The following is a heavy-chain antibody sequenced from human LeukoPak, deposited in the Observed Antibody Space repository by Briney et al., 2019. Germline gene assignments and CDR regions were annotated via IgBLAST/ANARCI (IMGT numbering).Heavy chain of an antibody. D-gene: IGHD1-14*01. V-gene: IGHV4-39*07. CDR3: ARASAGLGFDP. CDR1: GGSISSSSYY. J-gene: IGHJ5*02. CDR2: IYYSGST. Sequence: PSETLSLTCTVSGGSISSSSYYWGWLRQPPGKGLEWIGSIYYSGSTYYNPSLRSRVTISVDTSKNQFSLKLSSVTAADTAVYYCARASAGLGFDPWGQGTLVTVSS.